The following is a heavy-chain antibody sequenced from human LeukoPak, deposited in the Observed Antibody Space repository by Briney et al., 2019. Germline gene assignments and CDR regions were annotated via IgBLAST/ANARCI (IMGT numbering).Heavy chain of an antibody. J-gene: IGHJ4*02. CDR1: GFTFSSYA. CDR3: VKLLSFPLHF. D-gene: IGHD2-21*01. V-gene: IGHV3-23*01. CDR2: ISGDTRST. Sequence: PGGSLRLSCAASGFTFSSYAMSWVRQAPGRGLEWVSSISGDTRSTYYADSVKGRFIVSRDNSKNMMYLEMNSLRAEDTAMYYCVKLLSFPLHFWGQGTLVTVAA.